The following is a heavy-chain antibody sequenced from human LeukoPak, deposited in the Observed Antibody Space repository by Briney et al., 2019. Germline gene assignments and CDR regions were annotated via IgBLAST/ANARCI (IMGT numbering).Heavy chain of an antibody. CDR1: GGSISSYY. J-gene: IGHJ1*01. Sequence: SETLSLTCTVSGGSISSYYWSWIRQPPGKGLEWIGYIYYSGSTNYNPSLKSRVTISVDTSKNQFSLKLSSVTAADTAVYYCAREDYYGSGSYFLQHWGQGTLVTVSS. D-gene: IGHD3-10*01. CDR2: IYYSGST. CDR3: AREDYYGSGSYFLQH. V-gene: IGHV4-59*08.